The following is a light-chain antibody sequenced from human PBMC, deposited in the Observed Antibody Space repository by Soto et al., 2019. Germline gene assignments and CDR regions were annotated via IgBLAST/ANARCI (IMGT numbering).Light chain of an antibody. J-gene: IGLJ2*01. V-gene: IGLV6-57*04. Sequence: NFMLTQPHSVSESPGKTVTISCTRSTGSIASNYVQWYQQRPGSAPTAVIYEDNQRPSGVPDRFSGSIDSSSNSASLTISGLKTDDEAYYYCSSYTTSTSFILFGGGTKLTVL. CDR2: EDN. CDR3: SSYTTSTSFIL. CDR1: TGSIASNY.